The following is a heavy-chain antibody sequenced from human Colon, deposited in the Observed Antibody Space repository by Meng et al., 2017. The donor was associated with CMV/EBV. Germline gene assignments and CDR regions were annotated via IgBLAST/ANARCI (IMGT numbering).Heavy chain of an antibody. V-gene: IGHV1-45*01. Sequence: SCKASGYNFNYRYLHWVRQAPGQALEWMGWITPFDGKTSYAQMVQDRVTFTADTSLSTAYMELSSLTSEGTAMYYYASQSGYLGWFDPWGQGTLVTVSS. CDR1: GYNFNYRY. D-gene: IGHD3-3*01. J-gene: IGHJ5*02. CDR2: ITPFDGKT. CDR3: ASQSGYLGWFDP.